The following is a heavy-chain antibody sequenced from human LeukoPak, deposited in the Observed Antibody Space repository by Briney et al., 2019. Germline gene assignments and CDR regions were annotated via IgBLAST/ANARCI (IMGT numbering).Heavy chain of an antibody. CDR1: GGSISSSSYF. CDR2: IHYSGST. V-gene: IGHV4-39*07. CDR3: ARSQGDYYSEYFDL. J-gene: IGHJ2*01. Sequence: SETLSLTCTVSGGSISSSSYFWAWIRQPPGKGLEWIGSIHYSGSTYYNPSLQSRVTISIDTSKNQFSLRLNSVTAADTAVYYCARSQGDYYSEYFDLWGRGTLVTVSS. D-gene: IGHD3-10*01.